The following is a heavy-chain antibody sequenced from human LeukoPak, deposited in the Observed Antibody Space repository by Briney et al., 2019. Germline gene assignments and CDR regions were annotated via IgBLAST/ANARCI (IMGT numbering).Heavy chain of an antibody. CDR2: IIPIFGKT. CDR3: ARDLVDGVGAPGAY. CDR1: GGTFSSYV. Sequence: SVKVSCKTSGGTFSSYVISWVRQAPGQGLEWMGRIIPIFGKTNYAQRFQGRVTITADESTSTAYMELRSLRSDDTAVFYCARDLVDGVGAPGAYWGQGALVTVSS. J-gene: IGHJ4*02. D-gene: IGHD1-26*01. V-gene: IGHV1-69*13.